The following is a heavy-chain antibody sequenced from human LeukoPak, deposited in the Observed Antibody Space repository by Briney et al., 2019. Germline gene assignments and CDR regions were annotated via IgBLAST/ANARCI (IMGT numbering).Heavy chain of an antibody. V-gene: IGHV4-4*02. CDR3: ARGSMTTVAYFDY. Sequence: SGTLSLTCAVSGDSISSSNWWSWVRQPPTQGLEWIGEIYHSGSTNYNPSLKSRVTISVDKSENQFSLKLSSVTAADTAVYYCARGSMTTVAYFDYWGQGTLVTVSS. CDR2: IYHSGST. CDR1: GDSISSSNW. J-gene: IGHJ4*02. D-gene: IGHD4-23*01.